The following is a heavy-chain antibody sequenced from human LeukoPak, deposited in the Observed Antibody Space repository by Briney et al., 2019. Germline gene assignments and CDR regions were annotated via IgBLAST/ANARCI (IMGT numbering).Heavy chain of an antibody. CDR1: GFTFSSYS. J-gene: IGHJ4*02. D-gene: IGHD2-15*01. Sequence: GGSLRLSCAASGFTFSSYSMNWVRQTPGKGLEWVSGISGSGGTSYYADSVKGRFTISRDNSKNTLYLQMNSLRAEDTAVYYCAKDTGYCSGGSCYPDYWGQGTLVTVSS. V-gene: IGHV3-23*01. CDR3: AKDTGYCSGGSCYPDY. CDR2: ISGSGGTS.